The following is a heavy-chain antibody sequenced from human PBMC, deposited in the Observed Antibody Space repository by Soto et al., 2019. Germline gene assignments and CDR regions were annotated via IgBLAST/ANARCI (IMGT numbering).Heavy chain of an antibody. CDR2: ISGSGGST. J-gene: IGHJ2*01. D-gene: IGHD4-4*01. CDR1: GFTFSSYA. V-gene: IGHV3-23*01. Sequence: VQLLESGGGLVQPGGSLRLSCAASGFTFSSYAMYWVRQAPGKGLEWVSVISGSGGSTYYADSVKGRFTISRDNSKSTLYLQMNSLRAEDTAVYYCAKDESRRNRRYFDLWGRGTLLTVSS. CDR3: AKDESRRNRRYFDL.